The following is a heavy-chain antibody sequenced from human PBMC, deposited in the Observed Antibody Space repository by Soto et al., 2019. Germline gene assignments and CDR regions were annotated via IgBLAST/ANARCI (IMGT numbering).Heavy chain of an antibody. J-gene: IGHJ4*02. V-gene: IGHV3-53*01. CDR1: GFTVSRNY. Sequence: EVQLVESGGDLIQPGGSLRLSCAASGFTVSRNYMSWVRQAPGQGLEWVSIIYSGGNTFYADSVRGRFTISRDNSKNTLYLQMDSLRAEDTAVYYGARDGGYTYGWDFDYWGQGTLVTVSS. D-gene: IGHD5-18*01. CDR2: IYSGGNT. CDR3: ARDGGYTYGWDFDY.